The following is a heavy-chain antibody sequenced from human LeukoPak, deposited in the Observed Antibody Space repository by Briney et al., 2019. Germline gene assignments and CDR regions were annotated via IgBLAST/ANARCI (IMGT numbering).Heavy chain of an antibody. Sequence: GESLRLSCAASGFTLSGYWMSWVRQAPGKGLEWVANIKEDGSETYYVDSVKGRFTISRDNAKNSLYLHMNSLTAEDTAMYYCARDWVAGVPFDAFDIWGQGTMVSVSS. J-gene: IGHJ3*02. D-gene: IGHD3-10*01. CDR2: IKEDGSET. CDR1: GFTLSGYW. V-gene: IGHV3-7*01. CDR3: ARDWVAGVPFDAFDI.